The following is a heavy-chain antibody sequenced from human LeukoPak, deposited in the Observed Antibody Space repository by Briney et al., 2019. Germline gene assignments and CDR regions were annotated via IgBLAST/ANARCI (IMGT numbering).Heavy chain of an antibody. D-gene: IGHD4-17*01. V-gene: IGHV4-34*01. CDR1: GGSFSGYY. CDR2: INHSGST. CDR3: ARGTTVTTPHWFDP. Sequence: PSETLSLTCAVYGGSFSGYYWAWIRQPPGKGLELIGEINHSGSTNYNPSLKSRVTISVDTSKNQFSLKLSSVTAADTAVYYCARGTTVTTPHWFDPWGQGTLVTVSS. J-gene: IGHJ5*02.